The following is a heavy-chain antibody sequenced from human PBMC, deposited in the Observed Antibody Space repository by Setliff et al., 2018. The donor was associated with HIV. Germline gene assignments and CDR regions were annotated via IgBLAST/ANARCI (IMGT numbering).Heavy chain of an antibody. V-gene: IGHV4-61*09. CDR2: IYASDSSGST. CDR3: ARDGRCSGDTCYYY. Sequence: SETLSLTCTVSGGSITTGSYYWSWIRQPAGQGLEWIGHIYASDSSGSTNYNPSLKSRVTISVDTSKNQFSLKLSSVTAADTAVYYCARDGRCSGDTCYYYWGQGALVTVSS. D-gene: IGHD2-15*01. J-gene: IGHJ4*02. CDR1: GGSITTGSYY.